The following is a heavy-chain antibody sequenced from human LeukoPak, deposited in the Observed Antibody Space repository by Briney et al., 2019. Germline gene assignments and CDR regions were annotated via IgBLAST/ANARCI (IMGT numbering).Heavy chain of an antibody. V-gene: IGHV4-59*12. CDR2: IYYSGST. Sequence: SETLSLTCTVSGGSISSYYWSWIRQPPGKGLEWIGYIYYSGSTNYNPSLKRRVTISVDTSKNQFSLKLSSVTAADTAVYYCARECCGGVSRYYFDYWGQGTLVTVSS. J-gene: IGHJ4*02. CDR3: ARECCGGVSRYYFDY. CDR1: GGSISSYY. D-gene: IGHD2-21*01.